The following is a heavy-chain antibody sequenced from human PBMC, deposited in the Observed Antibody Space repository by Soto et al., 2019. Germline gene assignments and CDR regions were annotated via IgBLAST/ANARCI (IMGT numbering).Heavy chain of an antibody. J-gene: IGHJ5*02. CDR2: IYHSGST. CDR1: GGSISSSNW. CDR3: AILRQLRYIELLVWFDP. V-gene: IGHV4-4*02. Sequence: TSSETLSLTCAVSGGSISSSNWWSWVRQPPGKGLEWIGEIYHSGSTNYNPSLKSRVTISVDKSKNQFSLKLSSVTAADTAVYYCAILRQLRYIELLVWFDPWGQGTLVTVSS. D-gene: IGHD3-9*01.